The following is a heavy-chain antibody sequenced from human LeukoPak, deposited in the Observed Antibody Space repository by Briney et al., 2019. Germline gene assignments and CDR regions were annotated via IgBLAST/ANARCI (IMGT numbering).Heavy chain of an antibody. J-gene: IGHJ4*02. CDR1: GYTFTGYY. CDR2: IIPIFGTA. V-gene: IGHV1-69*05. Sequence: SVKVSCKXSGYTFTGYYMHWVRQAPGQGLEWMGGIIPIFGTANYSQKFQGRVTITTDESTSTAYMELSSLRSEDTAVYYCARTTYYYDSSGYYPPLGYWGQGTLVTVSS. D-gene: IGHD3-22*01. CDR3: ARTTYYYDSSGYYPPLGY.